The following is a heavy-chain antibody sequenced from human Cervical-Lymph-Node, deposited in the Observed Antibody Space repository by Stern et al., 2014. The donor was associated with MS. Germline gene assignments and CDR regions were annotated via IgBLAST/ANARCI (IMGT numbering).Heavy chain of an antibody. D-gene: IGHD6-13*01. CDR3: APNGGGSSWYYDF. Sequence: EVQLLESGGGLVKPGGSLRLSCAASGFTFSSYAMDWVRQAPGKGLEWVSSINSRANSVSYATSVKGRFTISRDNAKNSLYLQMNSLRAEDTAVYYCAPNGGGSSWYYDFWGLGTLVTVSS. V-gene: IGHV3-21*01. CDR1: GFTFSSYA. J-gene: IGHJ4*02. CDR2: INSRANSV.